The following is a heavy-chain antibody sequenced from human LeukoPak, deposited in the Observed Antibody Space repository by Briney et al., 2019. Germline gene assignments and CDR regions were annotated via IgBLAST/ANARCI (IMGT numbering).Heavy chain of an antibody. V-gene: IGHV3-21*01. Sequence: GGSLRLSCAASGVTFSSYSMNWGRQAPGKGLEWVSSIISSSSYIYYTDSVKGRFTISRDNAKNSLYLQMNSLRAADTALYYCARDGLERVVTATKYYYYYGMDVWGQGTTVTVSS. J-gene: IGHJ6*02. CDR3: ARDGLERVVTATKYYYYYGMDV. CDR1: GVTFSSYS. CDR2: IISSSSYI. D-gene: IGHD2-21*02.